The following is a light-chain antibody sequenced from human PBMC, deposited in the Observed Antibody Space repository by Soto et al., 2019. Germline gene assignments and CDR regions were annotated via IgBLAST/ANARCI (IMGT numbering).Light chain of an antibody. J-gene: IGLJ1*01. CDR2: EVN. CDR1: SSDVGSYNL. Sequence: QSALTQPASVSGSPGQSITISCTGTSSDVGSYNLVSWYQQHPGEAPKLMLFEVNKRPSGVSNRFSGSKSGNTASLTISGLQAEDEADYYCCSYAGSNAYVFGTGTKVTVL. V-gene: IGLV2-23*02. CDR3: CSYAGSNAYV.